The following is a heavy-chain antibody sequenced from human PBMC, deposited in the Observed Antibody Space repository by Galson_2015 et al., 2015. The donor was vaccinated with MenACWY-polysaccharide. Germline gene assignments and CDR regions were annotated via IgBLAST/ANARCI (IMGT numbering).Heavy chain of an antibody. Sequence: SLRLSCAASGFTFSNAWMSWVRQAPGKGLEWVSAISGSGGSTYYADSVKGRFTISRDNSKNTLYLQMNSLRAEDTAVYYCAKDSGYYGSGSSFDYWGQGTLVTVSS. V-gene: IGHV3-23*01. D-gene: IGHD3-10*01. CDR2: ISGSGGST. CDR3: AKDSGYYGSGSSFDY. J-gene: IGHJ4*02. CDR1: GFTFSNAW.